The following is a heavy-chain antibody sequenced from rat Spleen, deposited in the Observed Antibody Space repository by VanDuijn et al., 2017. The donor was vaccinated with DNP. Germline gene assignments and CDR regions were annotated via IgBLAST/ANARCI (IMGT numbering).Heavy chain of an antibody. CDR3: ASYYGGYSEG. D-gene: IGHD1-11*01. V-gene: IGHV5S10*01. Sequence: EVQLVESGGGLVQPGRSLKLSCAASGFTFSDYGMAWVRQAPKKGLEWVATISYEGSRTYYRDSVKGRFTVSRENAQSTLYLQMTNLRSEDTATYYCASYYGGYSEGWGQGTLVTVSS. CDR1: GFTFSDYG. CDR2: ISYEGSRT. J-gene: IGHJ3*01.